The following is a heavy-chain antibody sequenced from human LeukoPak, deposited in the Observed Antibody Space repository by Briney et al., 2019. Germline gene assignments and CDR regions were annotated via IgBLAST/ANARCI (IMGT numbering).Heavy chain of an antibody. D-gene: IGHD3-22*01. J-gene: IGHJ4*02. CDR1: GYTFTSYG. CDR2: IIPIFSTA. CDR3: ARGYYDSSGYSSDY. V-gene: IGHV1-69*13. Sequence: SVKVSCKASGYTFTSYGISWVRQAPGQGLEWMGGIIPIFSTANYAQKFQGRVTITADESTSTAYMELSSLRSEDTAVYYCARGYYDSSGYSSDYWGQGTLVTVSS.